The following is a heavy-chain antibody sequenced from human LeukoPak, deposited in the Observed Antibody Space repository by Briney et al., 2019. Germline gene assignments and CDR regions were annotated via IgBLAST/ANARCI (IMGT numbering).Heavy chain of an antibody. D-gene: IGHD6-19*01. CDR2: ISSSSSYI. J-gene: IGHJ6*03. V-gene: IGHV3-21*01. CDR3: ARSSGWYHRGPDYYYYYMDV. CDR1: GFTFSSYS. Sequence: GGSLRLSCAVSGFTFSSYSINWVRQAPGKGLEWVSSISSSSSYIYYADSVKGRFTISRDNARNSLYLQMNSLRAEDTAVYYCARSSGWYHRGPDYYYYYMDVWGKGTTVTVS.